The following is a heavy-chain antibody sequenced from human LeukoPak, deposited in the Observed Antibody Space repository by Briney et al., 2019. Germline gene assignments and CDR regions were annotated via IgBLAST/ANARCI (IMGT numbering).Heavy chain of an antibody. Sequence: PGGSLRLSCAASGFTFDDYAMHWVRHAPGKGLEWVSGISWNSGSIGYADSVKGRFTISRDNAKNSLYLQMNSLRAEDTALYYCAKDSSSSGWPHGWFDPWGQGTLVTVSS. D-gene: IGHD6-19*01. J-gene: IGHJ5*02. CDR1: GFTFDDYA. CDR3: AKDSSSSGWPHGWFDP. V-gene: IGHV3-9*01. CDR2: ISWNSGSI.